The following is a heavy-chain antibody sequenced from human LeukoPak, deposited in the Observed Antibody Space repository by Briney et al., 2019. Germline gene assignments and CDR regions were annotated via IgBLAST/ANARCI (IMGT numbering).Heavy chain of an antibody. CDR1: GGSFSGYY. Sequence: PSETLSLTCAVYGGSFSGYYWSWIRQPPGKGLEWIGEINHSGGTNYNPSLKSRVTISVDTSKNQFSLKLSSVTAADTAVYYCARGLNYDYVWGSYRYPKVYFDYWGQGTLVTVSS. D-gene: IGHD3-16*02. CDR2: INHSGGT. J-gene: IGHJ4*02. V-gene: IGHV4-34*01. CDR3: ARGLNYDYVWGSYRYPKVYFDY.